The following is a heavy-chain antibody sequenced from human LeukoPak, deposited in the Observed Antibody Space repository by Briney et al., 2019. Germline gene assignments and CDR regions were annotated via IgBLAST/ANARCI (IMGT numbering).Heavy chain of an antibody. Sequence: PGGSLRLSCAVSGFTFSSYVMSRVRQAPGKGLEWVSVIYSGGSTYYADSVKGRFTISRDNSKNTLYLQMNSLRAEDTAVYYCAKGVVAATYYYYYYMDVWGKGTTVTVSS. J-gene: IGHJ6*03. CDR1: GFTFSSYV. CDR2: IYSGGST. CDR3: AKGVVAATYYYYYYMDV. D-gene: IGHD2-15*01. V-gene: IGHV3-23*03.